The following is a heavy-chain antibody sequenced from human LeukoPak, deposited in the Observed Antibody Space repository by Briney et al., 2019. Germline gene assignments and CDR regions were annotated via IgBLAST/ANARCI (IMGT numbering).Heavy chain of an antibody. D-gene: IGHD6-6*01. CDR1: GGSISSSSYY. J-gene: IGHJ6*03. CDR2: IYYSGST. V-gene: IGHV4-39*07. CDR3: AGQYSSSSWSARYMDV. Sequence: SETLSLTCTVSGGSISSSSYYWGWIRQPPGKGLEWIGSIYYSGSTNYNPSLKSRVTISVDKSKNQFSLKLSSVTAADTAVYYCAGQYSSSSWSARYMDVWGKGTTVTVSS.